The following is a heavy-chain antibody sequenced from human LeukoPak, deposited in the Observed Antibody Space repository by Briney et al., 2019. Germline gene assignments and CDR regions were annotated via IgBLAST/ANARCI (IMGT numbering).Heavy chain of an antibody. CDR2: INHSGST. J-gene: IGHJ3*02. CDR3: ARVHDYRSAFDI. Sequence: SETLSLTCTVSGGSISSGGYYWSWIRQPPGKGLEWIGEINHSGSTNYNPSLKSRVTISVDTSKNQFSLKLSSVTAADTAVYYCARVHDYRSAFDIWGQGTMVTVSS. V-gene: IGHV4-39*07. D-gene: IGHD5-12*01. CDR1: GGSISSGGYY.